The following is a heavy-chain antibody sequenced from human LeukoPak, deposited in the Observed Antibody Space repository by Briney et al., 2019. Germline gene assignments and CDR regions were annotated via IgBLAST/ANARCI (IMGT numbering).Heavy chain of an antibody. V-gene: IGHV3-48*03. Sequence: GGSLRLSCAASGFTFSSYEMNWVRQAPGQGLEWVSYISSSGSTIYYADSVKGRFTISRDNAKNSLYLQMNSLRAEDTAVYYCARDSSRTDAFDIWGQGTMVTVSS. CDR2: ISSSGSTI. J-gene: IGHJ3*02. CDR3: ARDSSRTDAFDI. CDR1: GFTFSSYE.